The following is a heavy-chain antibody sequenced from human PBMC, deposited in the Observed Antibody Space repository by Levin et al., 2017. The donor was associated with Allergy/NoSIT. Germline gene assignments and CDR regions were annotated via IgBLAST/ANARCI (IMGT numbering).Heavy chain of an antibody. J-gene: IGHJ4*02. CDR3: AISREWEPVDY. D-gene: IGHD1-26*01. Sequence: GGSLRLSCAASGFTFSSYAMSWVRQAPGKGLEWVSAISGSGGSTYYADSAKGRFIISRDNSKNTLYLQMNSLRAEDTAVYYCAISREWEPVDYWGQGTLVTVSS. V-gene: IGHV3-23*01. CDR1: GFTFSSYA. CDR2: ISGSGGST.